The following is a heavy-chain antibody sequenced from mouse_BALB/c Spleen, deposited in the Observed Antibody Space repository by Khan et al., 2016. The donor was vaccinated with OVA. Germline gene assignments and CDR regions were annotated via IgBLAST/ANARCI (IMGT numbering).Heavy chain of an antibody. Sequence: EVQLQESGAELVKPGASVKLSCTASGFNIKDTYMHWVKQRPEQGLEWIGRINPANGNTKYDPKFKGKATITADTSSNTAYLQLGSLASEDTAVYYCAPPTCDPGNFDVWGPGSTVTVSS. CDR2: INPANGNT. J-gene: IGHJ1*01. D-gene: IGHD2-13*01. CDR3: APPTCDPGNFDV. V-gene: IGHV14-3*02. CDR1: GFNIKDTY.